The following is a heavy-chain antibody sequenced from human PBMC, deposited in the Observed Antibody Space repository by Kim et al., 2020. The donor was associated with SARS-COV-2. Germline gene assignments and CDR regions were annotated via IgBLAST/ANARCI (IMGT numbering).Heavy chain of an antibody. D-gene: IGHD3-10*01. J-gene: IGHJ6*02. Sequence: ASVKVSCKASGYTFTSYAMHWVRQAPGQRLEWMGWINAGNGNTKYSQKFQGRVTITRDTSASTAYMELSSLRSEDTAVYYCARDTPYYYGSGFFSMYYYYGMDVWGQGTTVTVSS. CDR3: ARDTPYYYGSGFFSMYYYYGMDV. CDR1: GYTFTSYA. CDR2: INAGNGNT. V-gene: IGHV1-3*01.